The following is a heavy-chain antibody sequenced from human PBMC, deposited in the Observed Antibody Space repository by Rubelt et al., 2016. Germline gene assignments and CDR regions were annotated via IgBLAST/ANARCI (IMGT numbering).Heavy chain of an antibody. Sequence: QVQLQQWGAGLLKPSETLSLTCAVYGGSVSGYYWSWIRQPPGKGLEWIGEINHSGSTYYNPSLKNRVTISVDTSKNQFSLKLTSVTAADTAVYYCARDPRYHGSGSPFDYWGQGTLVTVSS. CDR3: ARDPRYHGSGSPFDY. CDR2: INHSGST. V-gene: IGHV4-34*01. D-gene: IGHD3-10*01. J-gene: IGHJ4*02. CDR1: GGSVSGYY.